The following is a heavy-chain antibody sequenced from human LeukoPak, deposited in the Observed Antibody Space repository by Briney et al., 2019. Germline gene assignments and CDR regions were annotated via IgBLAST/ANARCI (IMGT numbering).Heavy chain of an antibody. CDR1: GYTFTSYY. V-gene: IGHV1-46*01. Sequence: ASVKVSCKASGYTFTSYYMHWVRQAPGQGLEWMGIINPSGGSTSYAQKFQGRVTMTRDTSTSIVYMELSSLRSEDTAVYYCARGRGGMVRGVDFGYWGQGTLVTVSS. D-gene: IGHD3-10*01. J-gene: IGHJ4*02. CDR3: ARGRGGMVRGVDFGY. CDR2: INPSGGST.